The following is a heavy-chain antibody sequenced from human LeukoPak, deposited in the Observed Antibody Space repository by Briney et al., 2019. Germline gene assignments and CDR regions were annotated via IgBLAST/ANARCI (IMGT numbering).Heavy chain of an antibody. Sequence: NPSETLSLTCTVSGGSIGSGNYYLSWIRQPPGKGLEWIGYIYYSGSTNYNPSLKSRVTISVDTSKNQFSLKLSSVTAADTAVYYCARDQDWVGDAFDIWGQGTMVTVSS. CDR2: IYYSGST. J-gene: IGHJ3*02. CDR1: GGSIGSGNYY. CDR3: ARDQDWVGDAFDI. D-gene: IGHD3-9*01. V-gene: IGHV4-61*01.